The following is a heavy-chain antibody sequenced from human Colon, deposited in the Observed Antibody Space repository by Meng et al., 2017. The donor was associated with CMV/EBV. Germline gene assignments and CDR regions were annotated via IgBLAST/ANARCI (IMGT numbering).Heavy chain of an antibody. V-gene: IGHV7-4-1*02. CDR2: INTKTANP. Sequence: SCYLFTSYHISWLRQPPGQWLEWMGSINTKTANPTYVQGFTGRFVFSLDTSVSTAYLQISSLEAEDTAVYYCATGSVAADGKGYWGQGTLVTVSS. D-gene: IGHD6-13*01. J-gene: IGHJ1*01. CDR1: CYLFTSYH. CDR3: ATGSVAADGKGY.